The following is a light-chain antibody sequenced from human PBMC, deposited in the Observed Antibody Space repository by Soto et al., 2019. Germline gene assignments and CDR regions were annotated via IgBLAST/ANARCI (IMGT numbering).Light chain of an antibody. CDR2: WAS. CDR1: QSILDRSKNKYY. Sequence: DIGMTQSPDSLAVSLGERATFNCKSSQSILDRSKNKYYLAWYQQKSGQPPKLLIYWASLRESGVPDRFTGSVSGPDFTLTIRSMQAQDVAVYDCQQYFTSPWTFGQSTKVE. J-gene: IGKJ1*01. CDR3: QQYFTSPWT. V-gene: IGKV4-1*01.